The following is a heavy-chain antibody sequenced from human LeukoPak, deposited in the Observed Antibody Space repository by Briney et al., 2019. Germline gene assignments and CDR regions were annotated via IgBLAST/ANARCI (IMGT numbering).Heavy chain of an antibody. J-gene: IGHJ4*02. V-gene: IGHV1-2*06. CDR1: GYTFTGYY. Sequence: GASVKVSXKASGYTFTGYYMHWVRQAPGQGLEWMGRINPNSGGTNYAQKFQGRVTMTRDTSISTAYVELSRLRSDDTAVYYCARYSSSWYGGYDYWGQGTLVTVSS. D-gene: IGHD6-13*01. CDR3: ARYSSSWYGGYDY. CDR2: INPNSGGT.